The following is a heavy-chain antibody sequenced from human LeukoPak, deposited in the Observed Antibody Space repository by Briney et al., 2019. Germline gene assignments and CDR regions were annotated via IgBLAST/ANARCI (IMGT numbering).Heavy chain of an antibody. CDR2: ISYDGSNR. J-gene: IGHJ6*02. CDR1: GFTFSSYA. Sequence: PGGSLRLSCAASGFTFSSYAMSWVRQAPGKGLEWVAVISYDGSNRYYGDSVKGRFTISRDNSKNTLNLQMNSLRAEDTAVYYCAKVVGDGTYYYYGVDVWGQGTTVTVSS. D-gene: IGHD3-16*01. CDR3: AKVVGDGTYYYYGVDV. V-gene: IGHV3-30*18.